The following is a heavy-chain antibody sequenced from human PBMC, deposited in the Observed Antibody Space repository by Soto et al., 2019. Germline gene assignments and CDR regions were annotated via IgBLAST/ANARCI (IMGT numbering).Heavy chain of an antibody. Sequence: GASVKVSCKASGYTFTSYAMHWVRQAPGQRLEWMGWINAGNGNTKYSQKFQGRVTITRDTSASTAYMELSSLRSEDTAVYYCARGSVVDSGYDLLPWPKEWYYFDYWGQGTLVTVSS. D-gene: IGHD5-12*01. CDR2: INAGNGNT. CDR1: GYTFTSYA. CDR3: ARGSVVDSGYDLLPWPKEWYYFDY. J-gene: IGHJ4*02. V-gene: IGHV1-3*01.